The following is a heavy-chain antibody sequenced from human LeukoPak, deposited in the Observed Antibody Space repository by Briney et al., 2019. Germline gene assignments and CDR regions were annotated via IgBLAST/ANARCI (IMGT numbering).Heavy chain of an antibody. CDR2: IYSNDNV. CDR3: AGLHFASAEEFDP. V-gene: IGHV4-59*08. J-gene: IGHJ5*02. CDR1: GGSIRGHY. D-gene: IGHD6-25*01. Sequence: PSETLSLTCSVSGGSIRGHYWSWIRRPPGKGLEWIGYIYSNDNVLYNPFPKSRVTLSVDTFNNQFSLSLTSVTGADTAVYYCAGLHFASAEEFDPWGQGTLVTVSS.